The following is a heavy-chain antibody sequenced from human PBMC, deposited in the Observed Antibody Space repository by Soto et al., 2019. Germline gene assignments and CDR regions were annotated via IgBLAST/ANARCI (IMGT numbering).Heavy chain of an antibody. Sequence: QVQLVQSGAEVKKPGASVKVSCKASGYTFTSYDINWVRQATGQGLEWMGWMNPNSGNTGYAQKFQGRVTMTRNTSISTAYMEPSSLRSEDTAVYYCARRVGATPNNWFDPWGQGTLVTVSS. CDR3: ARRVGATPNNWFDP. CDR2: MNPNSGNT. V-gene: IGHV1-8*01. CDR1: GYTFTSYD. D-gene: IGHD1-26*01. J-gene: IGHJ5*02.